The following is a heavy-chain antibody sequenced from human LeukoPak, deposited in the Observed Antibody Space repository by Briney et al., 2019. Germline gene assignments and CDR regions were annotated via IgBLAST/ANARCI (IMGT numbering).Heavy chain of an antibody. Sequence: ASVKVSCKASGFTITGAYMHWVRQAPGQGLEWMGWINPNSGETRYEQKFQGRVTMTRDTSIDTVHMELGSLTSDDTAVYYCARVPFNSGYDSWGQGTLVTVSS. J-gene: IGHJ5*01. V-gene: IGHV1-2*02. CDR2: INPNSGET. CDR1: GFTITGAY. CDR3: ARVPFNSGYDS. D-gene: IGHD3-9*01.